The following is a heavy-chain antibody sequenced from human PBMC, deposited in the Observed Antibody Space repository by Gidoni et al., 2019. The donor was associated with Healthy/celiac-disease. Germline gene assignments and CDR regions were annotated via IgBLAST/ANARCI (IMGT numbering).Heavy chain of an antibody. CDR3: ARHADARNYYYYYGMDV. Sequence: QLQLQESGPGLVKPSETLSLTCTVSGGSINSSSYYWGWIRQPPGKGLEWIGSIYYSGSTYYNPSLKSRVTISVDTSKNQFSLKLSSVTAADTAVYYCARHADARNYYYYYGMDVWGQGTTVTVSS. CDR1: GGSINSSSYY. D-gene: IGHD2-8*01. J-gene: IGHJ6*02. V-gene: IGHV4-39*01. CDR2: IYYSGST.